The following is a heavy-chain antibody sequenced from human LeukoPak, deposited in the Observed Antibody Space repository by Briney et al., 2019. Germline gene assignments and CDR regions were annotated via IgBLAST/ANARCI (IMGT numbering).Heavy chain of an antibody. V-gene: IGHV3-30*04. CDR2: ISYDGSNK. CDR3: ARAPYYYDSSGYY. J-gene: IGHJ4*02. CDR1: GFTFSSYA. D-gene: IGHD3-22*01. Sequence: GGSLRLSCAASGFTFSSYAMHWVRRAPGKGLEWVAVISYDGSNKYYADSVKGRFTISRDNSKNTLYLQMNSLRAEDTAVYYCARAPYYYDSSGYYWGQGTLVTVSS.